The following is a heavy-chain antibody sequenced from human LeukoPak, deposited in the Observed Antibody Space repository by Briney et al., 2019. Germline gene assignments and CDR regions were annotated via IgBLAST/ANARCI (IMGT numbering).Heavy chain of an antibody. V-gene: IGHV3-74*01. CDR2: INSDGSST. CDR3: ARADGSILLDY. J-gene: IGHJ4*02. Sequence: GGSLRLSCAASGFTFSSYWIHWVRHAPGKWLVWVSRINSDGSSTSYADSVKGRFTISRDNAKNTLYLQMNSLRAEDTAVYYCARADGSILLDYWGQGTLVTVSS. CDR1: GFTFSSYW. D-gene: IGHD5-24*01.